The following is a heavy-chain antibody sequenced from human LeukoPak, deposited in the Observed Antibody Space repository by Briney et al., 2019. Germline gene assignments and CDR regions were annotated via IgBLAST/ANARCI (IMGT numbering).Heavy chain of an antibody. CDR1: GFTFGDYA. Sequence: GGSLRLSCTASGFTFGDYATSWFRQAPGKGLEWVGFIRSKAYGGTTEYAASVKGRFTISRDDSKSIAYLQMNSLKTEDTAVYYCTRVLGSIQLWLDYWGQGTLVTVSS. CDR3: TRVLGSIQLWLDY. J-gene: IGHJ4*02. V-gene: IGHV3-49*03. CDR2: IRSKAYGGTT. D-gene: IGHD5-18*01.